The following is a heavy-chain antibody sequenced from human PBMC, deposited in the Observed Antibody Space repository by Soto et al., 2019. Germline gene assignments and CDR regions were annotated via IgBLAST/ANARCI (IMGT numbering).Heavy chain of an antibody. D-gene: IGHD2-15*01. CDR3: ARVMGVASGGPLDS. V-gene: IGHV4-4*02. CDR2: IYPSGNV. Sequence: QVQLQESGPGLVKPSGTLSLTCAVSGGSITISNWWSWVRRPPGKGLEWIGEIYPSGNVNSNPLRKSRVTISVDTAKNQFSLMMTSVTAADTAAYYCARVMGVASGGPLDSWGQGTQVTVSS. CDR1: GGSITISNW. J-gene: IGHJ4*02.